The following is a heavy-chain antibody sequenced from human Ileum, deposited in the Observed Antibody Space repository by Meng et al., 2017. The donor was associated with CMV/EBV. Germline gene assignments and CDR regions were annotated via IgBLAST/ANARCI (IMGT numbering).Heavy chain of an antibody. CDR3: ARDLTNKWFYY. J-gene: IGHJ4*02. V-gene: IGHV4-39*07. CDR2: MYFSGIA. Sequence: QLHASGHGLFKPREPPPPTCSASVDPISSGSHSWAWFRQPPGKRLEWIGSMYFSGIADYNPSLKSRVTISLHATQKQFSLRLTSVTAADSAVYFCARDLTNKWFYYWGQGTLVTVSS. D-gene: IGHD1-26*01. CDR1: VDPISSGSHS.